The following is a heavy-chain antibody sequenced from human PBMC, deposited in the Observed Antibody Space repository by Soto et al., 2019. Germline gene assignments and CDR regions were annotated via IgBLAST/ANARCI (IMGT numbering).Heavy chain of an antibody. Sequence: SETLSLTCTVSGGSISSSSFYWGWIRQPPGKGLEWNGSIYYSGSTYYNPALKSRITISVDTSKNQFSLKLSSVTAADTAVYYCARRVPYSRSWYFDYWGQGTLVTVYS. CDR1: GGSISSSSFY. CDR2: IYYSGST. D-gene: IGHD6-13*01. CDR3: ARRVPYSRSWYFDY. J-gene: IGHJ4*02. V-gene: IGHV4-39*01.